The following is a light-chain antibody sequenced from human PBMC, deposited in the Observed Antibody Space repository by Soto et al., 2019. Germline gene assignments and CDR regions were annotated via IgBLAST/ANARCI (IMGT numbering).Light chain of an antibody. CDR2: DTT. J-gene: IGLJ1*01. V-gene: IGLV7-46*01. Sequence: QAVVTQEPSLTGSPGGTVTLTCGSSTGAVTNGHYPYWYQQKPGQAPRTLIYDTTNRHSWTPARFSGSLLGGKAALTLSGEQPEDEAEYYCLLSYNGPYVFGTGTKVTVL. CDR1: TGAVTNGHY. CDR3: LLSYNGPYV.